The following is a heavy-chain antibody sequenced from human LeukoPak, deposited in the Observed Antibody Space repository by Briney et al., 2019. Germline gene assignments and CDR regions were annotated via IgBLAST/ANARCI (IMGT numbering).Heavy chain of an antibody. J-gene: IGHJ4*02. V-gene: IGHV1-69*04. Sequence: SVKVSCKASGYTFTSYGISWVRQAPGQGLEWMGRIIPILGIANYAQKFQGRVTITADKSTSTAYMELSSLRSEDTAVYYCARDKLVGAIDYWGQGTLVTVSS. CDR1: GYTFTSYG. CDR2: IIPILGIA. CDR3: ARDKLVGAIDY. D-gene: IGHD1-26*01.